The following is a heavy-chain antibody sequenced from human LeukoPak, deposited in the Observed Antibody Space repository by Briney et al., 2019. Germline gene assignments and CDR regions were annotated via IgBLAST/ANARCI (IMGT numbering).Heavy chain of an antibody. V-gene: IGHV3-74*01. CDR1: GFTSSSYW. Sequence: GGSLRLSCAASGFTSSSYWMHWVRQAPGKGLVWVSRINSDGSSTSYADSVKGRFTISRDNAKNTLYLQMNSLRAEDTAVYYCARYGDGYDFDYWGQGTLVIVSS. J-gene: IGHJ4*02. CDR2: INSDGSST. D-gene: IGHD5-24*01. CDR3: ARYGDGYDFDY.